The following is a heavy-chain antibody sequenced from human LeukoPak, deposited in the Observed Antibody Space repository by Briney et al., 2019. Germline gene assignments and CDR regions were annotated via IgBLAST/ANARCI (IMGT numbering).Heavy chain of an antibody. J-gene: IGHJ4*02. CDR1: GYTFTGYY. Sequence: ASVKVSCKASGYTFTGYYMHWVRQAPGQGLEWMGWINPNSGGTNYAQKFQGRVTMTRDTSISTAYMELSRLRSDDTAVYYCATGYSSGWWYFDYWDQGTLVTVSS. CDR3: ATGYSSGWWYFDY. CDR2: INPNSGGT. V-gene: IGHV1-2*02. D-gene: IGHD6-19*01.